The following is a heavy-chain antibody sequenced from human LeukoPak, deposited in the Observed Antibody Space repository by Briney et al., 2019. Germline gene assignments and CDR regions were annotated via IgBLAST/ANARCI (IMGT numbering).Heavy chain of an antibody. D-gene: IGHD2-21*02. CDR1: GFTFSSYG. Sequence: GRSLRLSCVASGFTFSSYGIHWVRQAPGKGLEWVAFIWYDGSYKNYVDSVKGRFTISRDNSKNTLYLQMNSLRDEDTAVYYCARGAPLEYCGGDCSWPLDYWGQGTLVTVSS. CDR2: IWYDGSYK. CDR3: ARGAPLEYCGGDCSWPLDY. V-gene: IGHV3-33*01. J-gene: IGHJ4*02.